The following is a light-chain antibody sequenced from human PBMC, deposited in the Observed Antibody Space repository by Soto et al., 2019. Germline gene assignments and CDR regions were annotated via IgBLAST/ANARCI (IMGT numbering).Light chain of an antibody. CDR3: QQYGSSPT. CDR2: GAS. V-gene: IGKV3-20*01. CDR1: QSVSSSY. Sequence: EIVLTQSPGTLSLSPGERATLSCRASQSVSSSYLAWYQKQPGQAPRLLIYGASSRATGIPERFSGSGSGTDFTLTISRLEPEDFAVYYCQQYGSSPTFGGGTKVEIK. J-gene: IGKJ4*01.